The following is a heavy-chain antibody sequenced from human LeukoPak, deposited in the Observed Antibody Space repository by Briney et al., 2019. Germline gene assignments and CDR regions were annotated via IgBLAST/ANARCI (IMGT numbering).Heavy chain of an antibody. V-gene: IGHV4-31*03. CDR3: ARAVPSGDYVGY. CDR1: GGSISRGGYY. Sequence: SETLSLTCTFSGGSISRGGYYWSWLRQHPGKGLEWIGYIYYSGSTYYNPSLKSRVTISVDTSKNQFSLKLSSVTAADTAVYYCARAVPSGDYVGYWGQGTLVTVSS. CDR2: IYYSGST. D-gene: IGHD4-17*01. J-gene: IGHJ4*02.